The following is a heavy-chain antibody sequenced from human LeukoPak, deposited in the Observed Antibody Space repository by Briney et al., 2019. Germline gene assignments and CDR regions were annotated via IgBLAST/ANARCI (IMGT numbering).Heavy chain of an antibody. J-gene: IGHJ5*02. CDR3: ARDWSRQQLLNWFDP. CDR2: INHSGST. Sequence: PSETLSLTCAVYGGSFSGYYWSWIRQPPGKGLEWIGEINHSGSTNYNPSLKNRVTISVGTSKNQFSLKLSSVTAADTAVYYCARDWSRQQLLNWFDPWGQGTLVTVSS. D-gene: IGHD6-13*01. CDR1: GGSFSGYY. V-gene: IGHV4-34*01.